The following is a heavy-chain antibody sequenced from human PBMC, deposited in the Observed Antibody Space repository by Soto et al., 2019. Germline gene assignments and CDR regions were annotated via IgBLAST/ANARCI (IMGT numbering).Heavy chain of an antibody. D-gene: IGHD3-22*01. V-gene: IGHV3-15*01. Sequence: TGGSLRLSCAASEFTFSKAWMSWVRQVPGKGLEWVGRIKSKTDGGTTDYAAPVKGRFTISRDDSKNTLYLQMNSLKTEDTAVYYCTTTYYYDSGGYYGLHFDYWGQGTLVTVSS. CDR3: TTTYYYDSGGYYGLHFDY. J-gene: IGHJ4*02. CDR2: IKSKTDGGTT. CDR1: EFTFSKAW.